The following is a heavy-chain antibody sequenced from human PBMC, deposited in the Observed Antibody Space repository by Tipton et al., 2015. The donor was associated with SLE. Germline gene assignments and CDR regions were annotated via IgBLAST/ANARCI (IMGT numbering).Heavy chain of an antibody. J-gene: IGHJ3*02. CDR1: GGSISSYY. D-gene: IGHD3-22*01. V-gene: IGHV4-59*08. Sequence: LSCTVSGGSISSYYWSWIRQPPGKGLEWIGYIYYSGSTNYNPSLKSRVTISVDTSKNQFSLKLSSVTAADTAVYYCAGCNYYDTSGYPVDAFDIWGQGTMVTVSS. CDR2: IYYSGST. CDR3: AGCNYYDTSGYPVDAFDI.